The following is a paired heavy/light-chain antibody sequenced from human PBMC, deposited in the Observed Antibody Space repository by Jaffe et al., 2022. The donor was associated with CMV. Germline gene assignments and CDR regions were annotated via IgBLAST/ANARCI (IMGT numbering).Light chain of an antibody. CDR1: NIGSKP. J-gene: IGLJ2*01. Sequence: SYVLTQPPSVSVGPGETASLSCGGDNIGSKPVHWYQQKPGQAPVLVIYSDGRRPSGIPERFSGSKSENTATLSISRVEAGDEADYYCQVWDRTTEHLVFGGGSKLTV. CDR2: SDG. V-gene: IGLV3-21*04. CDR3: QVWDRTTEHLV.
Heavy chain of an antibody. V-gene: IGHV3-11*06. Sequence: QALVVESGGGLVHPGGSLRLSCAASGFAFSDSYMAWVRQAPGKGLEWIAYMWAPTSGSRKYADSVQGRFTISRDDTKRSVYLQMNSLRDEDTAVYFCARRAGHCDRDACYYYMDIWGRGTTVTVSS. CDR1: GFAFSDSY. J-gene: IGHJ6*03. CDR3: ARRAGHCDRDACYYYMDI. D-gene: IGHD2-15*01. CDR2: MWAPTSGSR.